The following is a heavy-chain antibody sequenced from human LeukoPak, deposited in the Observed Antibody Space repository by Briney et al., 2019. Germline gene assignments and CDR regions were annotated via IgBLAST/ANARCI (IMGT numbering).Heavy chain of an antibody. D-gene: IGHD3-9*01. J-gene: IGHJ4*02. Sequence: GESLKISFKASGYTFSTYWIGWVRHMPGKGLEWMGIIYPSDSEIRYSPSFQGQVTISADKSITTAYLQWSSLKASDTAMYYCASNILRYFDWSRYWGQGTLVTVSS. CDR2: IYPSDSEI. CDR1: GYTFSTYW. CDR3: ASNILRYFDWSRY. V-gene: IGHV5-51*01.